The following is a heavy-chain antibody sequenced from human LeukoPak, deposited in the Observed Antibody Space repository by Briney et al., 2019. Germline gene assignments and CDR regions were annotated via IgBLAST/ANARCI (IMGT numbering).Heavy chain of an antibody. D-gene: IGHD6-19*01. CDR3: AKEPYSSGWYRAPSYFDY. CDR1: GFTFSSYD. Sequence: GGSLRLSCAASGFTFSSYDMSWVRQAPGKGLDWVSAISGGGGSTYYADSVKGRFTISRDNSMNTLYLQMNSLRAEDTAVYYCAKEPYSSGWYRAPSYFDYWGQGTLVTVSS. CDR2: ISGGGGST. J-gene: IGHJ4*02. V-gene: IGHV3-23*01.